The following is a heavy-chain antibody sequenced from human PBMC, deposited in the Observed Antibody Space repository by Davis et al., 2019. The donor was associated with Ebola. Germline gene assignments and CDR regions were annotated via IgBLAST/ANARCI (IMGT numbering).Heavy chain of an antibody. CDR1: GFTFSSYA. CDR3: YIEWLLESYGMDV. CDR2: IKEDGIEK. J-gene: IGHJ6*02. V-gene: IGHV3-7*01. Sequence: PGGSLRLSCAASGFTFSSYAMHWVRQAPGKGLEWVANIKEDGIEKYYVDSVKGRFTISRDNAKNSLYLQMNSLRAEDTAVYYCYIEWLLESYGMDVWGQGTTVTVSS. D-gene: IGHD3-9*01.